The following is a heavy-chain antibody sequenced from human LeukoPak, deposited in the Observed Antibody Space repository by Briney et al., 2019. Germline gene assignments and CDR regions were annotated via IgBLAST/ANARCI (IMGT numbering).Heavy chain of an antibody. V-gene: IGHV3-23*01. D-gene: IGHD1-1*01. CDR2: VSGSGGAT. CDR1: GFTFNKYA. Sequence: PGGSLRLSCAASGFTFNKYAMSWVRQAPGRGLEWLSYVSGSGGATYYADSVKGRFTISRDNSKNTVYLQMGSLRAEDTAVYYCAKNRGGTYKYYMDVWGKGTTVTVSS. CDR3: AKNRGGTYKYYMDV. J-gene: IGHJ6*03.